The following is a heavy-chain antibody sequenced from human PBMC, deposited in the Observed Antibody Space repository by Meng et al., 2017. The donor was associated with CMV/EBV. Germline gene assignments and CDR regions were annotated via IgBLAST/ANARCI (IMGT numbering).Heavy chain of an antibody. V-gene: IGHV2-26*01. CDR1: GFSLSNARMG. Sequence: SGPTLVKPPETLTLTCTVSGFSLSNARMGVSWIRQPPGKALEWLAHIFSNDEKSYSTSLKSRLTISKDTSKSQVVLTMTNMDPVDTATYYCAREYSSSSGYYYYGMDVWGQGTTVTVSS. CDR3: AREYSSSSGYYYYGMDV. CDR2: IFSNDEK. D-gene: IGHD6-6*01. J-gene: IGHJ6*02.